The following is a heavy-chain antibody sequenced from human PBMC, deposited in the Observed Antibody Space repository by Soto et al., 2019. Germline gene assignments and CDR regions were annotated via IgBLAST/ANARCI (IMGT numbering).Heavy chain of an antibody. CDR2: IIPMFETV. V-gene: IGHV1-69*13. CDR1: GGTFDNYA. Sequence: SVKVSCKASGGTFDNYAVSWVRQAPGQGLEWMGGIIPMFETVNYAQRFQGRLTIAADESTSTACMELTSLTSADTAIYFCARGLRTGNYGMDVWGQGTTVTVSS. J-gene: IGHJ6*02. CDR3: ARGLRTGNYGMDV. D-gene: IGHD2-15*01.